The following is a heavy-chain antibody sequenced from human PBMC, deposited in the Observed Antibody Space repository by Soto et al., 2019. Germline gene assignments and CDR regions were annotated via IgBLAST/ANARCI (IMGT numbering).Heavy chain of an antibody. CDR2: INPSGGST. J-gene: IGHJ4*02. CDR1: GYTFTSYY. V-gene: IGHV1-46*01. D-gene: IGHD6-19*01. Sequence: ASVKVSCKASGYTFTSYYMHWVRQAPGQGLEWMGIINPSGGSTSYAQKFQGRVTMTRDTSTSTVYMELSSLRSEETAVYYCEREGRSSYSSVWYYFDYWGQGTLVTVSS. CDR3: EREGRSSYSSVWYYFDY.